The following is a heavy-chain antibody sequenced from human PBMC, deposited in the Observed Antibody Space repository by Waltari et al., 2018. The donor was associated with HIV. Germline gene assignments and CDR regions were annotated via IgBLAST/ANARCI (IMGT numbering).Heavy chain of an antibody. Sequence: QVQLVESGGGVVQSGRSLRLSCAASGFIFTYYGIQWVRQATGEGLEWVAAVSEDGRNKYYADSVKGRFTISRDDSKNTVFLQMNSLRREDTAVYYCAKARLGYFYDSLDSWGQGTLVTVSS. V-gene: IGHV3-30*18. CDR3: AKARLGYFYDSLDS. CDR1: GFIFTYYG. J-gene: IGHJ4*02. CDR2: VSEDGRNK. D-gene: IGHD3-22*01.